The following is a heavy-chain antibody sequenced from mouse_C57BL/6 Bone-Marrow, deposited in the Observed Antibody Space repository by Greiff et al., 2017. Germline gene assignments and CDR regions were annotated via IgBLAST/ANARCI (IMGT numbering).Heavy chain of an antibody. Sequence: QVQLQQSGAELARPGASVKLSCKASGYTFTSYGISWVKQRTGQGLEWIGEIYPRSGNTYYNEKFKGKATLTADKSSSTAYMELRSLTSEDSAVYFCARESIYYDYGGGGYWGKGTTLTVSS. V-gene: IGHV1-81*01. CDR2: IYPRSGNT. D-gene: IGHD2-4*01. CDR1: GYTFTSYG. J-gene: IGHJ2*01. CDR3: ARESIYYDYGGGGY.